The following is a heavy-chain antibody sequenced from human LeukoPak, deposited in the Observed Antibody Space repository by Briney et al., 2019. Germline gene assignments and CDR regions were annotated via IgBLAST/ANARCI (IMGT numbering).Heavy chain of an antibody. D-gene: IGHD3-22*01. Sequence: SETLSLTCAVYGGSFSGYYWSWIRQPPGKGLEWIGEINHRGSTNYNPSLKSRVTISVDTSKNQFSLKLSSVTAADTAVYYCARGIGTWFDPWGQGTLVTVSS. CDR2: INHRGST. J-gene: IGHJ5*02. V-gene: IGHV4-34*01. CDR1: GGSFSGYY. CDR3: ARGIGTWFDP.